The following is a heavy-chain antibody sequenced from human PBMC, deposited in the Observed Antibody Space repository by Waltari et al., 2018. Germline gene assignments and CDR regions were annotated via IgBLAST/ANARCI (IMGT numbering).Heavy chain of an antibody. V-gene: IGHV1-46*01. J-gene: IGHJ4*02. CDR1: GYTFTDFS. CDR2: INQSGGST. CDR3: ARAGTTLIWGVAE. D-gene: IGHD4-17*01. Sequence: QVQLVQSGAEVKRPGAAVKVSCKASGYTFTDFSMHWVRQAPGQGLEWMGIINQSGGSTTYNQKFQESVTMTRDTATNTVYMELSILRSEDTAVYYCARAGTTLIWGVAEWGQGTLVTVSS.